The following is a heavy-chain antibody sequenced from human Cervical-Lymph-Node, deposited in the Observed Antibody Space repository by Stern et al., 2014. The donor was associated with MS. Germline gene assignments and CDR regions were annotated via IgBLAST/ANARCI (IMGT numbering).Heavy chain of an antibody. CDR3: ASTIAAAGPYFDY. Sequence: VQLEESGAEVKKTGSSVKVSCKASGYTFTYRYLHWVRQAPGQALERMGWITPFNGNTNYAQKFQDRVTITRDRSMSTAYMELSSLRSEDTAMYYCASTIAAAGPYFDYWGQGTLVTVSS. CDR2: ITPFNGNT. J-gene: IGHJ4*02. CDR1: GYTFTYRY. V-gene: IGHV1-45*02. D-gene: IGHD6-13*01.